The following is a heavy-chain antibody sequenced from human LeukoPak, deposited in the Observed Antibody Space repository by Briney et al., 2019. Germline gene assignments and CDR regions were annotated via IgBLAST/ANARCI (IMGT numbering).Heavy chain of an antibody. CDR3: AKDSKGGTVTTSDY. D-gene: IGHD4-17*01. J-gene: IGHJ4*02. CDR1: VFTFSSYA. CDR2: ISGSGGST. V-gene: IGHV3-23*01. Sequence: PGGSLRLSCAASVFTFSSYAMSWVRQAPGKGLEWVSAISGSGGSTYYADAAKGRFTIPRDNSKNTLYLQRNSLRAEDTAVYYWAKDSKGGTVTTSDYWGQGTLVTVSS.